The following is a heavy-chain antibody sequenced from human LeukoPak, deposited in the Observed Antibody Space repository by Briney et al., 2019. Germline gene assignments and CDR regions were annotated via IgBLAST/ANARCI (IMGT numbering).Heavy chain of an antibody. V-gene: IGHV1-8*01. CDR2: MNPNSGNT. Sequence: GASVKVSCKASGYTFTSYDINWVRQATGQGLEWMGWMNPNSGNTGYAQKFQGRVTMTRNTSISTAYMELSSLRSEDTAVYYCAGGGYIMRVVYYYYMDVWGKGTTVTVSS. J-gene: IGHJ6*03. CDR3: AGGGYIMRVVYYYYMDV. CDR1: GYTFTSYD. D-gene: IGHD3-16*01.